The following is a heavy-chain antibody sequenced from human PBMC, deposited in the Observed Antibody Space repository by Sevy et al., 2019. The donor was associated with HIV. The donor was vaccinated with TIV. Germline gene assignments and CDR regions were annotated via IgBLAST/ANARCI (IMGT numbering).Heavy chain of an antibody. J-gene: IGHJ4*02. Sequence: GGSLRLSCTASGFSFGDYAMNWVRQAPGKGLEWVAFLKNKARGGTLDHAASVKGRFTISRDDSKSIVYLQMNDLITEDTGVYYCTRGKGAQSIFDYWGQGALVTVSS. V-gene: IGHV3-49*04. D-gene: IGHD3-16*01. CDR2: LKNKARGGTL. CDR1: GFSFGDYA. CDR3: TRGKGAQSIFDY.